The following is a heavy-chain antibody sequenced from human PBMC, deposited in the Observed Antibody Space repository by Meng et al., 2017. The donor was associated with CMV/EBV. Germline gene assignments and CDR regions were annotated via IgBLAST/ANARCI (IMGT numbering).Heavy chain of an antibody. Sequence: SYYWGWIRQPPGKGLEWIGSIYYSGSTYYNPSLKSRVTISVDTSKNQFSLKLSSVTAADTAVYYCARSLPIVVVPAAKGFGYWGQGTLVTVSS. CDR3: ARSLPIVVVPAAKGFGY. CDR1: SYY. CDR2: IYYSGST. J-gene: IGHJ4*02. V-gene: IGHV4-39*01. D-gene: IGHD2-2*01.